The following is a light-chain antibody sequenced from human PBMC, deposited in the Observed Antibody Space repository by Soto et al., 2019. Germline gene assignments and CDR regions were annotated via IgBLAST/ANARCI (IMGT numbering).Light chain of an antibody. V-gene: IGKV3-20*01. J-gene: IGKJ3*01. CDR1: QSVSSSY. Sequence: EIVLTQSPGTLSLSPGERSTLSCRASQSVSSSYLAWYQQKPGQAPRLLISGASSRTTGIPDRFSGSGSGTDFTLSISRLEPEDFAVYYCRQYGSSPFTFGPGTKVDIK. CDR3: RQYGSSPFT. CDR2: GAS.